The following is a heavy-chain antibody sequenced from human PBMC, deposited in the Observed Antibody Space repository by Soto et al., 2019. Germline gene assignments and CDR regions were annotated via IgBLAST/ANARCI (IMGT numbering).Heavy chain of an antibody. Sequence: ASVKVSCKASGYPFNKYIMHWVRQAPGQTLEWMGWINTENGNTRYSQKFQGRVTIARDTSASTVYMELSSLRSDDTAAYYCARAANCSSSTGCYSQWFAPWGQGTQVTVSS. CDR2: INTENGNT. CDR3: ARAANCSSSTGCYSQWFAP. J-gene: IGHJ5*02. V-gene: IGHV1-3*04. CDR1: GYPFNKYI. D-gene: IGHD2-2*02.